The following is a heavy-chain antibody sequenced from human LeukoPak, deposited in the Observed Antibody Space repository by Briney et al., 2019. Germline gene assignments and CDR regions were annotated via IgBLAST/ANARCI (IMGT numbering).Heavy chain of an antibody. D-gene: IGHD6-13*01. CDR1: GGSFSGYY. J-gene: IGHJ6*03. V-gene: IGHV4-34*01. CDR2: INHSGST. Sequence: TASETLSLTCAVYGGSFSGYYWSWVRQPPGKGLEWIWEINHSGSTNYNPSLKSRLTISVDTSKNQYSLKLSSVTAADTAVYYCARGMAAAGRPFYYYYYYMDVWGKGTTVTVSS. CDR3: ARGMAAAGRPFYYYYYYMDV.